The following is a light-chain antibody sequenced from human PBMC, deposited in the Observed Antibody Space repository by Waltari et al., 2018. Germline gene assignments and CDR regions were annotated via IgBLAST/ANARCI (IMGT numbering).Light chain of an antibody. V-gene: IGLV1-47*01. CDR2: RNN. J-gene: IGLJ3*02. CDR3: AAWDDSLSGRV. CDR1: SSNIGSTH. Sequence: QSVLTQPPSASGTPGQRVTISCSGRSSNIGSTHVYWYQQRPGTAPKHLIYRNNQRPSGVPDRFSGSKSGTSASLAISGLRSEDEADYYCAAWDDSLSGRVFGGGTKLTVL.